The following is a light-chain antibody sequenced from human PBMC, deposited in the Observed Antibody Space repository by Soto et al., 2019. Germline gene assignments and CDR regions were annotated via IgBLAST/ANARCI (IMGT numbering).Light chain of an antibody. Sequence: DIEMTQSPSSISASVGDRVTVTCLASQSISSYLNWYHQKPGKAPKLLIYAASSLQSGVPSRFSGSGSGTDFTLTISSLQPEDVAVYYCQQYSSIPITFGQGTRLEIK. J-gene: IGKJ5*01. V-gene: IGKV1-39*01. CDR2: AAS. CDR1: QSISSY. CDR3: QQYSSIPIT.